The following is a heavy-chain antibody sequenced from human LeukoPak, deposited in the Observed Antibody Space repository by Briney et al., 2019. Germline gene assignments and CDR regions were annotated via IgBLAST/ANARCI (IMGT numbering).Heavy chain of an antibody. Sequence: PSETLSLTCNVSGASITSYYWSWIRRPPGEGLEWIGYIYYSGSTKYDPSLKSRSTISIDTSKNQFSLKLSSVTAADTAVYYCAGSRAYYFDYWGQGALVTVSS. CDR3: AGSRAYYFDY. J-gene: IGHJ4*02. CDR2: IYYSGST. V-gene: IGHV4-59*13. CDR1: GASITSYY.